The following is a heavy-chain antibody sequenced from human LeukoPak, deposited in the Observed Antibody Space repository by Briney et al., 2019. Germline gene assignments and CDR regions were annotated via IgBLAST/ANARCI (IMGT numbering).Heavy chain of an antibody. J-gene: IGHJ5*02. CDR2: INHSGST. Sequence: PSETLSLTCAVYGGSFSGYYWSWIRQPPGKGLEWIGEINHSGSTNYNPSLKSRVTMSVDTSKNQFSLKLSSVTAADTAVYYCARDYLVAGTIMDENWFDPWGQGTLVTVSS. CDR1: GGSFSGYY. CDR3: ARDYLVAGTIMDENWFDP. V-gene: IGHV4-34*01. D-gene: IGHD6-19*01.